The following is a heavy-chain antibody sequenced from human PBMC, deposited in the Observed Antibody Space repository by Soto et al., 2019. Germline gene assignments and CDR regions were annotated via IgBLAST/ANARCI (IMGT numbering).Heavy chain of an antibody. J-gene: IGHJ4*02. CDR2: ISSSSSYI. CDR1: GFTFSSYS. Sequence: EVLLVESGGGLVKPGGSLRLSCAASGFTFSSYSMNWVRQAPGKGLDWVSSISSSSSYIYYADSVKGRFTISRDNAKNSLYLQMNSLRAEDTAVYYCARGLHYYDSSVYYGYWGQGTLVTVSS. CDR3: ARGLHYYDSSVYYGY. V-gene: IGHV3-21*01. D-gene: IGHD3-22*01.